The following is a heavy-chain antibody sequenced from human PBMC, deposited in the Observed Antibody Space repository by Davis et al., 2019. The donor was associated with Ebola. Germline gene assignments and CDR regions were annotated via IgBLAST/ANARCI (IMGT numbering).Heavy chain of an antibody. Sequence: SETLSLTCTVSGGSISSYYWSWIRQPPGKGLEWIGYIYYSGSTNYDPSLKSRVTISVDTSKNQFSLMLNSVTAADSAVYYCAREGDYVFDYWGQGTLVTVSP. CDR1: GGSISSYY. D-gene: IGHD4-17*01. J-gene: IGHJ4*02. V-gene: IGHV4-59*01. CDR3: AREGDYVFDY. CDR2: IYYSGST.